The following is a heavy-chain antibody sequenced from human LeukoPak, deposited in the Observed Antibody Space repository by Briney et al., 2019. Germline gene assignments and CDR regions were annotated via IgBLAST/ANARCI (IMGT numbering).Heavy chain of an antibody. CDR2: ISSSGSTI. V-gene: IGHV3-11*01. J-gene: IGHJ3*02. Sequence: GGSLRLSCAASGFTFSDYYMTWIRQAPGKGLEWVSYISSSGSTIYYADSVKGRFTISRDNAKNSLYLQMNSLRAEDTAVYYCAKDLTDYYDSSGPPDAFDIWGQGTMVTVSS. CDR3: AKDLTDYYDSSGPPDAFDI. D-gene: IGHD3-22*01. CDR1: GFTFSDYY.